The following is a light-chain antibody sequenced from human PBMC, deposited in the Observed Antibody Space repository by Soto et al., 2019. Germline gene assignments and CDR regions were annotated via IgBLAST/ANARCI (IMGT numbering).Light chain of an antibody. CDR3: QQRSNWTIT. J-gene: IGKJ5*01. CDR1: QSVTSS. CDR2: GAS. Sequence: EIVMTQSPATLSVSPGERVTFSCRASQSVTSSLAWYQHKPGQAPRLLISGASTGATGIPARFSGSGSGTEFTLTINSLQSEDFAIYYCQQRSNWTITFGQGTRLEIK. V-gene: IGKV3-15*01.